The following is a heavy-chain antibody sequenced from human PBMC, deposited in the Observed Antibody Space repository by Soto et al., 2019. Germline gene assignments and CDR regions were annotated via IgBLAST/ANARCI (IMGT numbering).Heavy chain of an antibody. D-gene: IGHD3-22*01. Sequence: GESLKISCKGSGYSFAGYWITWVRQKPGKGLEWIGRIDPIDSQTYYSPSFRGHVTISVTKSVTTVFLQWSSLRATDTAMYYCARQIYDSDTGPNFQYYFDSWGQGTPVTVSS. CDR2: IDPIDSQT. CDR1: GYSFAGYW. J-gene: IGHJ4*02. V-gene: IGHV5-10-1*01. CDR3: ARQIYDSDTGPNFQYYFDS.